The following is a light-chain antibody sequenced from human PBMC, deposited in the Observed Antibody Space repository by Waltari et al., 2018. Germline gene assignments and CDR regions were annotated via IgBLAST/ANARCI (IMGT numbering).Light chain of an antibody. Sequence: IQMTQSPSSLSASVGDRVTITCRAKQVISNYLAWYKQKTGKVPKLLIYSASTLKSWVPPRFRGRGSWTNFTPTNHSLRPEDVSTYFFPKLYSFPWTFGQGTKVEIK. CDR2: SAS. CDR1: QVISNY. CDR3: PKLYSFPWT. V-gene: IGKV1-27*01. J-gene: IGKJ1*01.